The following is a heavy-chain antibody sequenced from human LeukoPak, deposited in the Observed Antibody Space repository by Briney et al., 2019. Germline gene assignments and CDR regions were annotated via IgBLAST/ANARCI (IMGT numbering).Heavy chain of an antibody. J-gene: IGHJ4*02. Sequence: SETLSPTCTFSGGSISSYYWSWIRQPPGKGLEWIGYIYYSGSTNYNPSLKSRVTISVDTSKNQFSLKLSSVTAADTAVYYCARGTTTLIYFGFWGQGTLVTVSS. CDR1: GGSISSYY. CDR2: IYYSGST. V-gene: IGHV4-59*01. CDR3: ARGTTTLIYFGF. D-gene: IGHD4-17*01.